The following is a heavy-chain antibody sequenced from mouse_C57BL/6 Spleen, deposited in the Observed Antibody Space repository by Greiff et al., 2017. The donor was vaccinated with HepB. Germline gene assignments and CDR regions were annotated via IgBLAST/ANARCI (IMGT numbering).Heavy chain of an antibody. CDR2: INPYNGGT. Sequence: VQLQQSGPVLVKPGASVKMSCKASGYTFTDYYMNWVKQSHGKSLEWIGVINPYNGGTSYNQKFKGKATLTVDKSASTAYMELNSLTSEDSAVYYCARHHDSNFFDYWGQGTTLTVSS. CDR1: GYTFTDYY. CDR3: ARHHDSNFFDY. D-gene: IGHD2-5*01. J-gene: IGHJ2*01. V-gene: IGHV1-19*01.